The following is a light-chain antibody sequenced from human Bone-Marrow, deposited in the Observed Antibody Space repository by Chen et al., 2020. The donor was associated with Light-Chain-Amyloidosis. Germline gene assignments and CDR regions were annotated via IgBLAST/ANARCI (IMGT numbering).Light chain of an antibody. Sequence: QMTQSPSSVSASVGDRVTITCRASQGIGSWLAWYQQKPGNAPKALMYAASSLESGVPSRFSGSGSGTDFTLIISGLQPEDFATYFCQQTMAFPWTFGQGTKVEI. CDR1: QGIGSW. J-gene: IGKJ1*01. V-gene: IGKV1-12*02. CDR3: QQTMAFPWT. CDR2: AAS.